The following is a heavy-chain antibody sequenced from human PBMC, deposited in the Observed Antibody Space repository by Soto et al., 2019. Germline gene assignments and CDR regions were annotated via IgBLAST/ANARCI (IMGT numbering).Heavy chain of an antibody. V-gene: IGHV1-3*01. D-gene: IGHD3-10*01. Sequence: ASVKVSCKASGYTFTSYAMHWVRQAPGQRLEWMGWINAGNGNTKYPQKFQGRVTITRDTSASTAYMELSSLRSEDTAVYYCARDFVFGYYYYYMDVWGKGTTVTVSS. J-gene: IGHJ6*03. CDR1: GYTFTSYA. CDR2: INAGNGNT. CDR3: ARDFVFGYYYYYMDV.